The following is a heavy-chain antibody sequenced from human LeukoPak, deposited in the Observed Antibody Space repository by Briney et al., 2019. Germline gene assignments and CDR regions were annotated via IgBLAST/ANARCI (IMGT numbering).Heavy chain of an antibody. CDR1: GGSFSGYY. D-gene: IGHD5-18*01. J-gene: IGHJ4*02. CDR3: ARLRGYSYGIFDY. CDR2: INHSGST. V-gene: IGHV4-34*01. Sequence: PSETLSPTCAVYGGSFSGYYWSWIRQPPGKGLEWIGEINHSGSTNYNPSLKSRVTISVDTSKNQFSLKLSSVTAADTAVYYCARLRGYSYGIFDYWGQGTLVTVSS.